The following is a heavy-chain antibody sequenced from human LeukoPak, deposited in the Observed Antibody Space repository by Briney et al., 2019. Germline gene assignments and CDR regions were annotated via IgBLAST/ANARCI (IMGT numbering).Heavy chain of an antibody. J-gene: IGHJ6*04. CDR1: GGTFSSYA. CDR2: IIPIFGTA. D-gene: IGHD2-15*01. CDR3: ARDCSGGSCADYYGMDV. V-gene: IGHV1-69*06. Sequence: SVTVSCKASGGTFSSYAISWVRQAPGQGLEWMGGIIPIFGTANYAQKFQGRVTITADKSTSTAYMELSSLRSEDTAVYYCARDCSGGSCADYYGMDVWGKGTTVTVSS.